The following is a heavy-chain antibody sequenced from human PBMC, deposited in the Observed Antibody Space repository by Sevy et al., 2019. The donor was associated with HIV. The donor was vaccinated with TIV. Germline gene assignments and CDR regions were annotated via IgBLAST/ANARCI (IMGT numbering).Heavy chain of an antibody. D-gene: IGHD1-26*01. CDR3: ARRAPGLDY. V-gene: IGHV5-51*01. J-gene: IGHJ4*02. Sequence: GESLKISCKVSGYRFTSYWIAWVRQMPGRGLECMGIIYPGDSDTRYSPSFEGQVTFSVAKSISTAYLQWSSLKDSDTAMYYCARRAPGLDYWGQGTLVTVSS. CDR2: IYPGDSDT. CDR1: GYRFTSYW.